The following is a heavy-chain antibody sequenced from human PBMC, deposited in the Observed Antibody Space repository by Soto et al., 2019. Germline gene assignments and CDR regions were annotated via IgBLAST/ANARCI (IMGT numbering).Heavy chain of an antibody. J-gene: IGHJ6*02. D-gene: IGHD3-16*01. CDR3: AREISYVSGGHLYYGMDV. V-gene: IGHV3-33*01. CDR1: GFPFNGYG. CDR2: IWYDGSNK. Sequence: GGSLRLSCVASGFPFNGYGLHWVRQAPGKGLEWVAEIWYDGSNKYYADSVKGRFTISRDNSKNTLYLQMDSLRAEDTAVYYCAREISYVSGGHLYYGMDVLGQGTAVTVSS.